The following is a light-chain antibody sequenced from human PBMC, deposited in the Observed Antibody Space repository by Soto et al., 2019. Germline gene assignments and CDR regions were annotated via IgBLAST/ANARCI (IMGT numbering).Light chain of an antibody. CDR3: QQYYSYPRT. V-gene: IGKV1-8*01. Sequence: AIRMTQSPSSLSASTGDRVTITCRASQGISRYLAWYQQKPGKAPKLLIYAASTLQSGVPSRFSGSGSETDFTLTISCLQSEDFATYYCQQYYSYPRTFGQGTKLEIK. J-gene: IGKJ2*01. CDR2: AAS. CDR1: QGISRY.